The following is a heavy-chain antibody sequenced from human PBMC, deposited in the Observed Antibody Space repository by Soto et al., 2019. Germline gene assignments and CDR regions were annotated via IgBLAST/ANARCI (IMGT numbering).Heavy chain of an antibody. CDR3: GRVPAAAAGIGIDH. Sequence: GGSLRPSCAASGFTFSGYWMHWGRQAPGKGLVWGARIHDDGSITNYADSVKGRFTISRDNAKNTLYLQMNSLRAEDTAVYYCGRVPAAAAGIGIDHWGQGILVTVSS. J-gene: IGHJ4*02. CDR2: IHDDGSIT. D-gene: IGHD6-13*01. V-gene: IGHV3-74*01. CDR1: GFTFSGYW.